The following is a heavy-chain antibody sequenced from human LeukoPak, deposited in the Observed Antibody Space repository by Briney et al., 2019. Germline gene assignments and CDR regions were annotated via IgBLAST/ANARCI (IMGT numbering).Heavy chain of an antibody. CDR2: ISYDGSNK. J-gene: IGHJ4*02. D-gene: IGHD2-2*01. V-gene: IGHV3-30*01. Sequence: GRSLRLSCAASGFTFSSYAMPWVRQAPGKGLEWVADISYDGSNKYYADSVKGRFTISRDNSKNTLYLQMDSLRAEDTAVYYCARDRDPDIVVVPAPAYWGQGTLVTVSS. CDR3: ARDRDPDIVVVPAPAY. CDR1: GFTFSSYA.